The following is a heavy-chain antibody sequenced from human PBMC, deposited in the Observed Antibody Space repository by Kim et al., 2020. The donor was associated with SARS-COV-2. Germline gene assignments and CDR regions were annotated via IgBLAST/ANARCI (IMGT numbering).Heavy chain of an antibody. J-gene: IGHJ4*02. CDR2: INHSGST. CDR3: ARAVDCSGGSCQDY. D-gene: IGHD2-15*01. V-gene: IGHV4-34*01. CDR1: GGSFSGYY. Sequence: SETLSLTCAVYGGSFSGYYWSWIRQPPGKGLEWIGEINHSGSTNYNPSLKSRVTISVDTSKNQFSLKLSSVTAADTAVYYCARAVDCSGGSCQDYWGQGT.